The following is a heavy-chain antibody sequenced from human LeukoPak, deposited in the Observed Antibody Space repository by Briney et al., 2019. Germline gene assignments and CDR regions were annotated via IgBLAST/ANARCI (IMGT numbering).Heavy chain of an antibody. CDR2: IYSSGST. CDR3: ARAFLRYSSGWFGAVDY. J-gene: IGHJ4*02. CDR1: GGSISGYY. Sequence: SETLSLTCTVSGGSISGYYWSWIRQPPGEGLEWIGYIYSSGSTNYNPSLKSRVAMSLDTSKNQFSLKVSSVTAADTAVYYCARAFLRYSSGWFGAVDYWGQGTLVTVSS. D-gene: IGHD6-19*01. V-gene: IGHV4-59*01.